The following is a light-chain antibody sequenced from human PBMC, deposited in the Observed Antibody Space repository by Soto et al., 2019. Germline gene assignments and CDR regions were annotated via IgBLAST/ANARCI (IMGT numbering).Light chain of an antibody. J-gene: IGKJ5*01. CDR2: GAS. Sequence: EIVMTQSPATLSVSPGERATLSCRASQSVSSNLACYQQKPGQAPRLLIYGASSRATGIPSRFSGSGSRTEFTLTIGDLQPDDFGTYYCQQGRTMPITFGHGTRLEIK. CDR3: QQGRTMPIT. CDR1: QSVSSN. V-gene: IGKV3-15*01.